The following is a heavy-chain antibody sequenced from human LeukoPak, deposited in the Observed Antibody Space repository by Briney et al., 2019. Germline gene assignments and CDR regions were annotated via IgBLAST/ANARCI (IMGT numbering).Heavy chain of an antibody. CDR1: GFTFSSYA. CDR3: AKDRHAPGRYCSSTSCFPFDS. D-gene: IGHD2-2*01. V-gene: IGHV3-23*01. J-gene: IGHJ5*01. CDR2: ISGSGGST. Sequence: GGSLRLSCVVSGFTFSSYAMSWVRQAPGKGLEWVSGISGSGGSTYYADSVKGRLTISRDNTKNTLYLQMNSLRAEDTAVYYCAKDRHAPGRYCSSTSCFPFDSWGQGTLVTVSS.